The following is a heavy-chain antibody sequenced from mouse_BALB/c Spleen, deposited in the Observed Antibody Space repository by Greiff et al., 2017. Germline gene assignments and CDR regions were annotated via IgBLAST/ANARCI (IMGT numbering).Heavy chain of an antibody. CDR1: GFTFTDYY. J-gene: IGHJ2*01. Sequence: EVKLMESGGGLVQPGGSLRLSCATSGFTFTDYYMSWVRQPPGKALEWLGFIRNKANGYTTEYSASVKGRFTISRDNSQSILYLQMNTLRAEDSATYYCASWVYYFDYWGQGTTLTVSS. CDR2: IRNKANGYTT. CDR3: ASWVYYFDY. V-gene: IGHV7-3*02.